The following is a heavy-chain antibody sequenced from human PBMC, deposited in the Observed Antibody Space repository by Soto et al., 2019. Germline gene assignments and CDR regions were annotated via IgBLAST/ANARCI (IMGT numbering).Heavy chain of an antibody. CDR2: INHSGST. Sequence: LEILSLTCAVYGWSFSGYYWSWIRQPPGKGLEWIGEINHSGSTNYSPSLKSRVAISVDTSKNQFSLKLSSVTAADTAVYYCAAFHVLLWFGESPNRHLQYWGQGTLVTVSS. D-gene: IGHD3-10*01. V-gene: IGHV4-34*01. J-gene: IGHJ4*02. CDR1: GWSFSGYY. CDR3: AAFHVLLWFGESPNRHLQY.